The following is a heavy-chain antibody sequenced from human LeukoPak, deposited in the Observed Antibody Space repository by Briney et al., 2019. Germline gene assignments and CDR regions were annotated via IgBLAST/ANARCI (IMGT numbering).Heavy chain of an antibody. J-gene: IGHJ4*02. Sequence: ASVKVSFQASGFTFTSYGVSWVRPAPGQGLGWMGWISAYNGNTNYAQKLQGRVTMTTDASTSTAYMELRSLRSDDTAVYYCARQEIWYFDYWGQGTLVTVSS. CDR3: ARQEIWYFDY. V-gene: IGHV1-18*04. D-gene: IGHD5-24*01. CDR1: GFTFTSYG. CDR2: ISAYNGNT.